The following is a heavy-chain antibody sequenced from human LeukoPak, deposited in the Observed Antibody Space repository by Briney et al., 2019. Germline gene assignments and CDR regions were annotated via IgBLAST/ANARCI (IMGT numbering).Heavy chain of an antibody. CDR1: GFTFSNYE. CDR2: IFPSGGEI. D-gene: IGHD2-8*02. Sequence: GGSLRLSCAASGFTFSNYEMNWVRQAPGKGLEWVSSIFPSGGEIHYADSVRGRFTISRDNSKSTLSLQMNSLRAEDTAICYCATYRQVLLPFESWGQGTLVTVSS. CDR3: ATYRQVLLPFES. V-gene: IGHV3-23*01. J-gene: IGHJ4*02.